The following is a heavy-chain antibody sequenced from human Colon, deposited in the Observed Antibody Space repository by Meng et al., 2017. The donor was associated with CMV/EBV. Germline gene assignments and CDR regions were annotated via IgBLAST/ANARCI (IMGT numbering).Heavy chain of an antibody. CDR3: GRDLSGERDH. CDR1: GFIFSNYW. D-gene: IGHD1-26*01. CDR2: IDNYGTIT. Sequence: DVDLVGPGGGFVLPGGSRSLSCAGSGFIFSNYWMHWVRQVPGGGLLWVSRIDNYGTITSYADSVKGRFTISRDNAKNTLYLQIDSLRVDDSAVYYCGRDLSGERDHWGQGTLVTVSS. J-gene: IGHJ4*02. V-gene: IGHV3-74*01.